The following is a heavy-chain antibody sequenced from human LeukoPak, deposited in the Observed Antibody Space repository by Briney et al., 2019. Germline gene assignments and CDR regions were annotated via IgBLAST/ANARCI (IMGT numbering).Heavy chain of an antibody. Sequence: GGSLRLSCAASEFTFDDYSMHWVRQAPGKGLEWVSLISWDGGATYYADSVKGRFTISRDNSKNSLYLQMNSLRTEDTAVYYCAKSDNPWEPVNPFDYWGQETLVTVSS. CDR1: EFTFDDYS. D-gene: IGHD1-26*01. V-gene: IGHV3-43*01. J-gene: IGHJ4*02. CDR3: AKSDNPWEPVNPFDY. CDR2: ISWDGGAT.